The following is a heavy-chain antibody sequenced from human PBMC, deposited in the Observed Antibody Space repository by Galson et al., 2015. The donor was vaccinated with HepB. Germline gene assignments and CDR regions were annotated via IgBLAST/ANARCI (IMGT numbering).Heavy chain of an antibody. CDR3: ARAGVTNSSRDAFDI. Sequence: SLRLSCAASGFTFSSYAMHWVRQAPGKGLEWVAVISYDGSNKYYADSVKGRFTISRDNSKNTLYLQMNSLRAEDTAVYYCARAGVTNSSRDAFDIWGQGTMVTVSS. J-gene: IGHJ3*02. V-gene: IGHV3-30-3*01. D-gene: IGHD6-13*01. CDR1: GFTFSSYA. CDR2: ISYDGSNK.